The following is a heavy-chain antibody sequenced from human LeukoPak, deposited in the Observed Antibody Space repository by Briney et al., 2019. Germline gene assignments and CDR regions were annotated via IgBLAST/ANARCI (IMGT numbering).Heavy chain of an antibody. Sequence: PGGSLRLSCAASGFTFSSYAMHWVRQAPGKGLEWVAVISYDGSNKYYADSVKGRFTISRDNSKNTLYLQMNSLRAEDTAVYYCARDRLAVKAVAGSLFDYWGQGTLVTVSS. CDR3: ARDRLAVKAVAGSLFDY. CDR1: GFTFSSYA. CDR2: ISYDGSNK. V-gene: IGHV3-30-3*01. J-gene: IGHJ4*02. D-gene: IGHD6-19*01.